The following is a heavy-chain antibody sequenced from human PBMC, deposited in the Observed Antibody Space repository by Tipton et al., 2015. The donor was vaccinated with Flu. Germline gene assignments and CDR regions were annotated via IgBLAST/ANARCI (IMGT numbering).Heavy chain of an antibody. J-gene: IGHJ3*02. CDR1: GGSISSRSYS. CDR3: ARGVYGDDGAFDI. Sequence: TLSLTCTDSGGSISSRSYSWGWIRQPPGKGLEWIATIFYSGSTYYNPSLKNRVTISVDTSKNHFSLRLSSVTAADTAVFYCARGVYGDDGAFDIWGRGTMVTVSS. V-gene: IGHV4-39*02. D-gene: IGHD4-17*01. CDR2: IFYSGST.